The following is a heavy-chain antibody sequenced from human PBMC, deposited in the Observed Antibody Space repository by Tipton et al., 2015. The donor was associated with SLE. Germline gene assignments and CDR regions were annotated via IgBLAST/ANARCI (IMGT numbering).Heavy chain of an antibody. Sequence: QVQLVQSGAEVKKPGASMKVSCKASGYTFTDYYLHWVRQAPGQGLEWMGRINRNNGGTNFAQKFKGRVTMTRDTSINTVYMEVKRLRSDDAAVYYCATSRPPAYCGDSCSHVFDIWGQGTMVTVSS. J-gene: IGHJ3*02. CDR2: INRNNGGT. CDR1: GYTFTDYY. V-gene: IGHV1-2*06. D-gene: IGHD2-21*01. CDR3: ATSRPPAYCGDSCSHVFDI.